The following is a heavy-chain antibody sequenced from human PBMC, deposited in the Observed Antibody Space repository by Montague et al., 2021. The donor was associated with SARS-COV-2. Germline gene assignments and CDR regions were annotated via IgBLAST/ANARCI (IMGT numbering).Heavy chain of an antibody. D-gene: IGHD6-19*01. Sequence: PALVKPTQTLTLTCTFSGFSLSTSGAGVGWIRQPPGKALEWLALTYWNDDKHYSPSLKSRLTSTKDTSKNQVVLTMTNIDPVDTATYYCAHRPGIAVAGGSFDIWGQGTMVAVSS. CDR3: AHRPGIAVAGGSFDI. J-gene: IGHJ3*02. CDR1: GFSLSTSGAG. V-gene: IGHV2-5*01. CDR2: TYWNDDK.